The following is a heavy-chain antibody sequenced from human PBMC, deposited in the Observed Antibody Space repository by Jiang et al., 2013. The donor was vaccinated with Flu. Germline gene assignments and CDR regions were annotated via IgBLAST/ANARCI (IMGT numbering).Heavy chain of an antibody. CDR1: GGSISSSSYY. V-gene: IGHV4-39*01. Sequence: LLKPSETLSLTCTVSGGSISSSSYYWGWIRQPPGKGLEWIGSIYYSGSTYYNPSLKSRVTISVDTSKNQFSLKLSSVTAADTAVYYCARRGITMSRGYFDLWGRGTLVTVSS. J-gene: IGHJ2*01. D-gene: IGHD3-10*02. CDR3: ARRGITMSRGYFDL. CDR2: IYYSGST.